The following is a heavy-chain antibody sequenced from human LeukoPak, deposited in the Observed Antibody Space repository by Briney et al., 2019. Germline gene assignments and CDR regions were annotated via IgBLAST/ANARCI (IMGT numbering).Heavy chain of an antibody. V-gene: IGHV3-53*01. D-gene: IGHD3-22*01. CDR2: IYTGGNT. CDR3: ARGDDSGYYDYFAS. CDR1: GFTVDSNY. Sequence: PGGSLRLSCAASGFTVDSNYLSWVRQAPGKGLEWVSTIYTGGNTYYAASVKGRFTISRDFSKNTVFLHMNSLRAEDTAMYYCARGDDSGYYDYFASWAREPWSPSPQ. J-gene: IGHJ4*02.